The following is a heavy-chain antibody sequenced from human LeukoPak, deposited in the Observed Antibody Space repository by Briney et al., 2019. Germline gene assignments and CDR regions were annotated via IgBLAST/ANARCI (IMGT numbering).Heavy chain of an antibody. V-gene: IGHV3-30-3*01. CDR3: AREPGPGYFDY. Sequence: PGRSLRLSCAASGFTFSSYPMHWVRQAPGKGLEWVAVISHDGSDKHYTDSVKGRFTIPRDNSRNTLYLQMNSLRAEDTAVYYCAREPGPGYFDYWGQGTLVTVSS. J-gene: IGHJ4*02. CDR1: GFTFSSYP. CDR2: ISHDGSDK. D-gene: IGHD1-14*01.